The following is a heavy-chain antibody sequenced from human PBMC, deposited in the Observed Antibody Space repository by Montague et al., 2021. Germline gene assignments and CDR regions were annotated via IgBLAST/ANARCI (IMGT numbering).Heavy chain of an antibody. V-gene: IGHV3-9*01. CDR2: ISWNSGSI. Sequence: SLRLSCAASGFTFDDYAMHWARQTPGKGLEWVSGISWNSGSIGYADSVKGRFTISRDNAKNSLYLQMNSLRAEDTALYYCAKDAGIVVVPARHFDYWGQGTLVTVSS. CDR3: AKDAGIVVVPARHFDY. J-gene: IGHJ4*02. CDR1: GFTFDDYA. D-gene: IGHD2-2*01.